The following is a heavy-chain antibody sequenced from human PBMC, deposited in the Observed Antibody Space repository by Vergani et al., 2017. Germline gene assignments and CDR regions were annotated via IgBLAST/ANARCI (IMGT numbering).Heavy chain of an antibody. CDR3: ARYQLLHYYYYGMDV. J-gene: IGHJ6*02. Sequence: QVQLVQSGAEVKKPGASVKVSCKVSGYTLTELSMHWVRQAPGQGLEWMGIINPSGGSTSYAQKFQGRVTMTRDTSTSTVYMELSSLRSEDTAVYYCARYQLLHYYYYGMDVWGQGTTVTVSS. CDR1: GYTLTELS. CDR2: INPSGGST. D-gene: IGHD2-2*01. V-gene: IGHV1-46*01.